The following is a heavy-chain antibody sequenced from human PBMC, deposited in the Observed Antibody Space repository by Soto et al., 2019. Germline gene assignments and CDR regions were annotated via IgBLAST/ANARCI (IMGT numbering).Heavy chain of an antibody. V-gene: IGHV1-69*12. Sequence: QVQLVQSGAEVKKPGSSVKVSCKASGGTFSSYAISWVRQAPGQGPEWMGGNIPIFGTANYAQKFQGRVTITADESTSTAYMELSGLRSEDTAVYYCAREVSKRNSIVYFDYWGQGTLVTVSS. CDR2: NIPIFGTA. J-gene: IGHJ4*02. D-gene: IGHD1-26*01. CDR3: AREVSKRNSIVYFDY. CDR1: GGTFSSYA.